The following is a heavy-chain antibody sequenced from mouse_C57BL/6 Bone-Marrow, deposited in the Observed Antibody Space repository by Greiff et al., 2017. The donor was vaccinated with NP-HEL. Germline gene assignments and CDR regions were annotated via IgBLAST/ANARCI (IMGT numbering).Heavy chain of an antibody. CDR1: GYTFTSYW. J-gene: IGHJ1*03. D-gene: IGHD2-4*01. V-gene: IGHV1-59*01. Sequence: QVQLQQPGAELVRPGTSVKLSCKASGYTFTSYWMHWVKQRPGQGLEWIGVIDPSDSYTNYNQKFKGKATLTVDTSSITAYMQLSSLTSEDSAVYYCARNYDYDGWYFDVWGTGTTVTVSS. CDR2: IDPSDSYT. CDR3: ARNYDYDGWYFDV.